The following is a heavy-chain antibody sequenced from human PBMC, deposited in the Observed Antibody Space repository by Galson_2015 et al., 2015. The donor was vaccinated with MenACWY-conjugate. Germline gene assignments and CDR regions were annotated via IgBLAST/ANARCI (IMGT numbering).Heavy chain of an antibody. CDR3: ARAGGHFDY. V-gene: IGHV3-48*02. J-gene: IGHJ4*02. D-gene: IGHD3-10*01. CDR2: ISSGSNSI. Sequence: SLRLSCAASGFSFSTYTMNWVRQAPGKGLEWVSFISSGSNSIYYADSVKGRFTISRDNAKNSLYLQMDSLRDEDTAVYYCARAGGHFDYWGQETLVTFSS. CDR1: GFSFSTYT.